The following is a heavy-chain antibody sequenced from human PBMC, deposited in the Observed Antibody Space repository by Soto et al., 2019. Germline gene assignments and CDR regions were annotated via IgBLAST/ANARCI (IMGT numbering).Heavy chain of an antibody. V-gene: IGHV4-31*03. CDR3: ARGLGRHCGGDCYSFYYYYYGMDV. D-gene: IGHD2-21*02. CDR2: IYYSGST. CDR1: GGSISSGGYY. J-gene: IGHJ6*02. Sequence: TLSLTCTVSGGSISSGGYYWSWIRQHPGKGLEWIGYIYYSGSTYYNPSLKSRVTISVDTSKNQFSLKLSSVTAADTAVYYCARGLGRHCGGDCYSFYYYYYGMDVWGQGTTVTVSS.